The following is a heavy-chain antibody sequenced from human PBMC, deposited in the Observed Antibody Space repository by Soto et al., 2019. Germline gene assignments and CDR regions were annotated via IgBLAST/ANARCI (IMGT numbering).Heavy chain of an antibody. CDR1: GGSISSYY. V-gene: IGHV4-4*07. CDR2: IYTSGST. D-gene: IGHD3-3*01. CDR3: ARDFMRGDFWSGYYDYYYGMDV. Sequence: QVQLQESGPGLVKPSETLSLTWTVSGGSISSYYWSWIRQPAGKGLEWIGRIYTSGSTNYNPSLKSRVTMSVDTSKNQFSLKLSSVTAADTAVYYCARDFMRGDFWSGYYDYYYGMDVWGQGTTVTVSS. J-gene: IGHJ6*02.